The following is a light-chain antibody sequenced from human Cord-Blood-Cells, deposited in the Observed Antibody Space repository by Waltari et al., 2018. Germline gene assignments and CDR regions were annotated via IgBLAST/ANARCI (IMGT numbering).Light chain of an antibody. CDR1: QSVSSY. J-gene: IGKJ1*01. Sequence: EIVLTQSPATLSLSPGERATLSCRASQSVSSYLAWYQQKPGQAPRLLIYDASNRATGIPAMFCGSGSGTVFTLTISSLEPEDFAVYYCQQRWTFGQGTKVEIK. V-gene: IGKV3-11*01. CDR2: DAS. CDR3: QQRWT.